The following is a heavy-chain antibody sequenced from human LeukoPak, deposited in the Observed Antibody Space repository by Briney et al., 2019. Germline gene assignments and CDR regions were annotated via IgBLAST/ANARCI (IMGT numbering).Heavy chain of an antibody. CDR1: GGSISSTNW. V-gene: IGHV4-4*02. Sequence: SETLSLTCGVSGGSISSTNWYSWVRQPPGQGLEWIGEISLSGLTNYNPSLKSRVTMSLDKSKNLLSLTLTSVTAADTAVYYCSRESGAFSPFGYQGQGTLVTVTS. CDR2: ISLSGLT. J-gene: IGHJ4*02. CDR3: SRESGAFSPFGY. D-gene: IGHD1-26*01.